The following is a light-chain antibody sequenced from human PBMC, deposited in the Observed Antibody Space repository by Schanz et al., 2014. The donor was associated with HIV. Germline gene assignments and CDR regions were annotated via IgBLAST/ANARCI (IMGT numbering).Light chain of an antibody. V-gene: IGKV3-20*01. Sequence: SWLPGERATLSCRASLSISSRSLAWYQQKPGQAPRLLIYDVSTRATGIPARFSGSGSGTEFTLTISNLQSEDFAVYYCQHYGSSRWTFGQGTKVEIK. CDR3: QHYGSSRWT. CDR2: DVS. J-gene: IGKJ1*01. CDR1: LSISSRS.